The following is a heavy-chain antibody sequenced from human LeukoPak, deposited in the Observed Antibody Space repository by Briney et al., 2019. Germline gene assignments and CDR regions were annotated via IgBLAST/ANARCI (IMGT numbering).Heavy chain of an antibody. J-gene: IGHJ6*02. CDR3: ARHRYGSGSYYKFYYGMDV. Sequence: SSETLSLTCTVSGGSISSGGYYWSWIRQHPGKGLEWIGYIYYSGSTYYNPSLKSRVTISVDTSKNQFSLKLSSVTAVDTAVYYCARHRYGSGSYYKFYYGMDVWGQGTTVTVSS. V-gene: IGHV4-31*03. CDR2: IYYSGST. D-gene: IGHD3-10*01. CDR1: GGSISSGGYY.